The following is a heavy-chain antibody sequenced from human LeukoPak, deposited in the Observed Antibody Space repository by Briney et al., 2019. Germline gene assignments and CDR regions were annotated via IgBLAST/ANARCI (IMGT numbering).Heavy chain of an antibody. V-gene: IGHV4-39*01. CDR3: ARQMEQWLVHYFDY. J-gene: IGHJ4*02. Sequence: SETLSLTCTVSGGSISSSSYYWGWIRQPPGKGLEWIGSIYYSGSTYYNPSLKSRVTISVDTSKNQFSLKLSSVTAADTAVYYCARQMEQWLVHYFDYWGQGTLVTVSS. CDR2: IYYSGST. CDR1: GGSISSSSYY. D-gene: IGHD6-19*01.